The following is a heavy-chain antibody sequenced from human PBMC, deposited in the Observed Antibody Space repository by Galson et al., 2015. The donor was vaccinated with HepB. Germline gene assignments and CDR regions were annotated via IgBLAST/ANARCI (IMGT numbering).Heavy chain of an antibody. Sequence: SVKVSCKASGYTFTSYAMHWVRQAPGQRLEWMGWINAGNGNTKYSQKFQGRVTITRDTSASTAYMELSSLRSEDTAVYYCARDSAKWFGELPLDYWGQGTLVTVSS. CDR2: INAGNGNT. CDR1: GYTFTSYA. CDR3: ARDSAKWFGELPLDY. J-gene: IGHJ4*02. D-gene: IGHD3-10*01. V-gene: IGHV1-3*01.